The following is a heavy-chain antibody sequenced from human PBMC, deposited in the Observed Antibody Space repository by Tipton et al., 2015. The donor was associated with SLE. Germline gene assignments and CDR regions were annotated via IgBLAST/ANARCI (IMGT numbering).Heavy chain of an antibody. CDR3: ARGTSIFGVVRHFDY. D-gene: IGHD3-3*01. Sequence: TLSLTCTVSGGSISSSSYYWSWIRQPPGKGLEWIGYIYYGGSTNYNPSLKSRVTISVDTSKNQFSLRLSSVTAADTAVYYCARGTSIFGVVRHFDYWGQGTLVTVSS. V-gene: IGHV4-61*01. CDR2: IYYGGST. J-gene: IGHJ4*02. CDR1: GGSISSSSYY.